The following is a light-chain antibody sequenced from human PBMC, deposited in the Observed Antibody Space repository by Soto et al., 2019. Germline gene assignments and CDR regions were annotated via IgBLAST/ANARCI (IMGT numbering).Light chain of an antibody. J-gene: IGLJ2*01. CDR2: YDR. CDR3: QVCDSTSDHTVV. CDR1: NIGSKS. V-gene: IGLV3-21*04. Sequence: SYVVPQPPSVSVAPGKTATVTCGGDNIGSKSVNWYYQRPGQATVLVMYYDRHRPSGILERFSGSNSGNTATLTVSRVEAWDEADYFCQVCDSTSDHTVVFGGGTKLTVL.